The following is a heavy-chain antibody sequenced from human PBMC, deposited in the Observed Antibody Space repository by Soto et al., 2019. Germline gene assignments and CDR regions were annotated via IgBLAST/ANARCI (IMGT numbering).Heavy chain of an antibody. J-gene: IGHJ4*02. CDR1: GFTVSSNY. CDR3: ARDLLAAAGTGY. Sequence: GGSLRLSCAASGFTVSSNYMSWVRQAPGKGLEWVSVIYSGGSTYYADSVKGRFTISRDNSKNTLYLQMNSLRAEDTAVYYCARDLLAAAGTGYWGQGTLVTVPS. V-gene: IGHV3-53*01. D-gene: IGHD6-13*01. CDR2: IYSGGST.